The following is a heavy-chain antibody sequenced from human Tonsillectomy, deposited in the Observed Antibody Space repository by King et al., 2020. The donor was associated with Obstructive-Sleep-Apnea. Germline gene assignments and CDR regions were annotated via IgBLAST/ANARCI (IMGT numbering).Heavy chain of an antibody. CDR1: GFTFSSYA. CDR2: ISYDGSNK. V-gene: IGHV3-30*04. Sequence: VQLVESGGGVVQPGRSLRLSCAASGFTFSSYAMHWVRQAPGKGLEWVAVISYDGSNKYYADSVKGRFTISRDNSKNTLYLQMNSLRAEDTAVYYCARDRDYYDSSGPLDYXGQGTLVTVSS. J-gene: IGHJ4*02. D-gene: IGHD3-22*01. CDR3: ARDRDYYDSSGPLDY.